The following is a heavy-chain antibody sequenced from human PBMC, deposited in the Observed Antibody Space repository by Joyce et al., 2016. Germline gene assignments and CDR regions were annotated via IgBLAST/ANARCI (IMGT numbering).Heavy chain of an antibody. CDR3: GRGFGVFDY. Sequence: EVQLLESGGGLVQPGGSLSLACAASGFTFRSYAMSWVRQAPGKGLEWVSGISGSDGITHYADSVKGRFTISRDNSKNTLYLQMNSLRADDTAVYYCGRGFGVFDYWGQGTLVTVSS. CDR1: GFTFRSYA. J-gene: IGHJ4*02. CDR2: ISGSDGIT. V-gene: IGHV3-23*01. D-gene: IGHD2-8*01.